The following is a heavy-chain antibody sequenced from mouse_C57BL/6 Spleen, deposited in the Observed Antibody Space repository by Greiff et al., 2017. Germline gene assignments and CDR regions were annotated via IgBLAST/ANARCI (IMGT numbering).Heavy chain of an antibody. CDR2: IDPSDSST. D-gene: IGHD1-1*01. Sequence: QVQLQQSGAELVMPGASVKLSCKASGYTFTSYWMHWVKQRPGQGLEWIGEIDPSDSSTNYNQKFKGKSTLTVNKSSSTAYMQLSRLTSEDSAVYYCARRDYYGGSGYFDVWGTGTTVTVSS. CDR1: GYTFTSYW. CDR3: ARRDYYGGSGYFDV. V-gene: IGHV1-69*01. J-gene: IGHJ1*03.